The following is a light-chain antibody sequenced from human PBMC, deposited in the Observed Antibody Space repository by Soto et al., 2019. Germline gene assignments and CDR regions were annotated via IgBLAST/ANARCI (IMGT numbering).Light chain of an antibody. CDR1: QSISSW. Sequence: LQMTQSPSTLSASVGDRVTITCRASQSISSWLAWYQQKPGKAPKLLIYAASSLQSGVPSRFSGSGSGTDFTLTISSLQPEDFATYYCQQANSFPQFGQGTKVDIK. J-gene: IGKJ1*01. CDR2: AAS. V-gene: IGKV1-12*01. CDR3: QQANSFPQ.